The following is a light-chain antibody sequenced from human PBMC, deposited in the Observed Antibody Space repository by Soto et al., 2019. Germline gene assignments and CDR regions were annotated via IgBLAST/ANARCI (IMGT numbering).Light chain of an antibody. Sequence: EIVLTQSPGTLSLSPGERATLSCRASQSVGSSFLAWFQHKPGQAPRLLIYGASSRATGIPDRFSGSGSGTDFTLSISRLEPEDFAVYYCHQYGSSQTFGQGTKGDIK. J-gene: IGKJ1*01. V-gene: IGKV3-20*01. CDR2: GAS. CDR1: QSVGSSF. CDR3: HQYGSSQT.